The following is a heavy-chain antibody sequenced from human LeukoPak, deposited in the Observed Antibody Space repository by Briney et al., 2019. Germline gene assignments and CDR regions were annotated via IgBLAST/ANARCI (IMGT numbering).Heavy chain of an antibody. Sequence: QPGGSLRLSCAVSGFTFSSYAMNWVRQAPGKGLEWVSYIRSSGSTIYYADSVKGRFTISRDNAKNSLYLQLNSLRAEDTAFYYGARDRRSWTYYYDSSGPSDAIDIWGQGTMVTVSS. D-gene: IGHD3-22*01. J-gene: IGHJ3*02. CDR3: ARDRRSWTYYYDSSGPSDAIDI. CDR1: GFTFSSYA. V-gene: IGHV3-48*03. CDR2: IRSSGSTI.